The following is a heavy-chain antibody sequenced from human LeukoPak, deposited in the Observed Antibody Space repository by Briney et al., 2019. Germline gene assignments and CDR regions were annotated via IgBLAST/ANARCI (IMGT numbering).Heavy chain of an antibody. Sequence: PSQTLSLTCTVSGGSISIGDYYWSWIRQPPGKGLEWIGYIYYSGSTYYNPSLKSRVTISVDTSKNQFSLKLSFVTAADTAVYYCARGRGYSYGLFDYWGQGTLVTVSS. CDR1: GGSISIGDYY. CDR2: IYYSGST. V-gene: IGHV4-30-4*01. CDR3: ARGRGYSYGLFDY. D-gene: IGHD5-18*01. J-gene: IGHJ4*02.